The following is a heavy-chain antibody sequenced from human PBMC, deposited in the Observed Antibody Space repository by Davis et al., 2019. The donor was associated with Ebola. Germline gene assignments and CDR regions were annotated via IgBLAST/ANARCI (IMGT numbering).Heavy chain of an antibody. J-gene: IGHJ6*02. V-gene: IGHV3-7*01. CDR1: GFTFSSYA. D-gene: IGHD3-16*01. CDR3: ARDRPLDFFFGDYYGMDV. CDR2: IRPDGSEE. Sequence: PGGSLRLSCAASGFTFSSYAMSWVRQAPGKGLEWVANIRPDGSEEQYVDSLKGRITISRDNAKNSLFLQMDSLRAEDTAVYYCARDRPLDFFFGDYYGMDVWGQGTTVTVSS.